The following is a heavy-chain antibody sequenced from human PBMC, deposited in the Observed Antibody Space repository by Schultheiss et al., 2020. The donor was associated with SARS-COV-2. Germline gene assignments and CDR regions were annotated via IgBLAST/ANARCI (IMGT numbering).Heavy chain of an antibody. CDR3: AREGQSVDY. Sequence: GESLKISCAASGFTFSNAWMSWVRQAPGKGLEWVANIKQDGSEKYYVDSVKGRFTISRDNAKNSLYLQMNSLRAEDTAVYYCAREGQSVDYWGQGTLVTVSS. V-gene: IGHV3-7*01. CDR2: IKQDGSEK. J-gene: IGHJ4*02. CDR1: GFTFSNAW.